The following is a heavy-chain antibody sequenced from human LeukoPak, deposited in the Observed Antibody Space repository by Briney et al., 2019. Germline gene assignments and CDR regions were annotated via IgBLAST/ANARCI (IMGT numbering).Heavy chain of an antibody. D-gene: IGHD4-17*01. CDR3: ARGPSYGDYVPYYFDY. CDR2: IIPIFGTA. Sequence: SVKVSCKASGGTFSSYAISWVRQAPGQGLEWMGGIIPIFGTANYAQKFQGRVTITADESTSTAYMELSSLRSEDTAVYYCARGPSYGDYVPYYFDYWGQGTLVTVSS. V-gene: IGHV1-69*01. J-gene: IGHJ4*02. CDR1: GGTFSSYA.